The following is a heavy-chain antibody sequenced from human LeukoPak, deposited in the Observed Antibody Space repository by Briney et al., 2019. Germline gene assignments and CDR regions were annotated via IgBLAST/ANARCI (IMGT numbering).Heavy chain of an antibody. J-gene: IGHJ3*02. Sequence: GGSLRLSCAASGFTFSSYGMHWVRQAPGKGLEWVAFIRYDGSNKYYADSVKGRFTISRDNSKNTLYLQMNSLRAEDTAVYYCAKVAVAGPECAFDIWGQGTMVTVSS. CDR2: IRYDGSNK. CDR3: AKVAVAGPECAFDI. D-gene: IGHD6-19*01. CDR1: GFTFSSYG. V-gene: IGHV3-30*02.